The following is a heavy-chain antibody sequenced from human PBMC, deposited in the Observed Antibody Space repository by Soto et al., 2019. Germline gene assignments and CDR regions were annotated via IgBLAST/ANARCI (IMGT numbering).Heavy chain of an antibody. V-gene: IGHV4-31*03. D-gene: IGHD3-10*01. CDR1: GDSIRSGGYY. Sequence: QLQLQDSGPGLVKPSQTLSLTCTVSGDSIRSGGYYWSWSRQHQGKGMEWIGYIDYSGIPFYNPSLKSRVKISVDTSKNQFSLRLTSVTAADTAVYYCARERYGYFDYWGQGTLVTVSS. J-gene: IGHJ4*02. CDR2: IDYSGIP. CDR3: ARERYGYFDY.